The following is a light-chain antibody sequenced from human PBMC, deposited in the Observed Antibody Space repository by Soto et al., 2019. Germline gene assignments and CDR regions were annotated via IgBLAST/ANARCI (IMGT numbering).Light chain of an antibody. V-gene: IGKV1-39*01. Sequence: IEVTQTPSSLCAAGVYIVTITCLASQSISSYLNWYQQKPGKAPKLLIYAASSLQSGVPSRFSGSGSGTDFTLTISSLQPEDFATYYCQQSYSTPWTFGQGTQVDIK. CDR2: AAS. CDR1: QSISSY. J-gene: IGKJ1*01. CDR3: QQSYSTPWT.